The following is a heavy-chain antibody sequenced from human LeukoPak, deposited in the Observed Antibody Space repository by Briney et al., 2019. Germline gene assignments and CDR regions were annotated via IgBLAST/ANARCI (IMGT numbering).Heavy chain of an antibody. Sequence: SETLPLTCTVSGGSISSSSYYWGWIRQPPGKGLEWIGSIYYSGSTYYNPSLKSRVTISVDTSKNQFSLKLSSATAADTAVYYCARHENPWARFDPWGQGTLVTVSS. CDR2: IYYSGST. J-gene: IGHJ5*02. CDR3: ARHENPWARFDP. V-gene: IGHV4-39*01. D-gene: IGHD1-14*01. CDR1: GGSISSSSYY.